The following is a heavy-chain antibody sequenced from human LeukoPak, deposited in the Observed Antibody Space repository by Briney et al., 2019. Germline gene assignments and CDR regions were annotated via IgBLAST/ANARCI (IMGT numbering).Heavy chain of an antibody. Sequence: SETLSLTCTVSGGSISSSSYYWGWIRQPPGKGLEWIGSIYYSGSTYYNPSLKSRVTISVDTSKNQFSLKLSSVTAADTAVYYCARHRQRSYYDFWSGYYAAEYFQHWGQGTLVTVSS. V-gene: IGHV4-39*01. CDR2: IYYSGST. D-gene: IGHD3-3*01. J-gene: IGHJ1*01. CDR1: GGSISSSSYY. CDR3: ARHRQRSYYDFWSGYYAAEYFQH.